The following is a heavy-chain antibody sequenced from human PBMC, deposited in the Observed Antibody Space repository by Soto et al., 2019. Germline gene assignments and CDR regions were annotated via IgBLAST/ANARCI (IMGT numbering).Heavy chain of an antibody. D-gene: IGHD6-19*01. CDR2: VYYDGST. CDR3: ARHIAVANFDF. Sequence: SETLSLTCTVSGGSISTSSYCWGWIRQPPGKGLEWIGSVYYDGSTYHNPSLKSRVTISVDTSKNQFSLKLSSVTAADTAVYYCARHIAVANFDFWGQGTLVTVSS. J-gene: IGHJ4*02. CDR1: GGSISTSSYC. V-gene: IGHV4-39*01.